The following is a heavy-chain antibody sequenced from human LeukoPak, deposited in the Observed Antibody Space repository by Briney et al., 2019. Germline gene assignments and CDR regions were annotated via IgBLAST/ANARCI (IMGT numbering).Heavy chain of an antibody. J-gene: IGHJ4*02. D-gene: IGHD7-27*01. Sequence: SETLSLTCTVSGGSIRSGNYYWSWIRQPPGKGLEWIGYIYYTGSTYYNPSLRSRVTISVDTSSNQLSLKLSSVTAADTAVYYCARQRRTGDLGWGQGTLVTVSS. V-gene: IGHV4-30-4*08. CDR3: ARQRRTGDLG. CDR1: GGSIRSGNYY. CDR2: IYYTGST.